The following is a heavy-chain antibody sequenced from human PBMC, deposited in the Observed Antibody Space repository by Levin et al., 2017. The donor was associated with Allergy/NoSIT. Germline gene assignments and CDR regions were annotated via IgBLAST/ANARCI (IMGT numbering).Heavy chain of an antibody. Sequence: GESLKISCKASGYSFMTSSMHWVRQAPGQGLEWIGWINAGNGKTKYSQRFQGRVSITRDRSTSTAYMELSSLKSDDTAVYFCASGSSRQYVLDIWGRGTTVTVSS. CDR3: ASGSSRQYVLDI. CDR2: INAGNGKT. D-gene: IGHD2-2*01. CDR1: GYSFMTSS. J-gene: IGHJ6*02. V-gene: IGHV1-3*01.